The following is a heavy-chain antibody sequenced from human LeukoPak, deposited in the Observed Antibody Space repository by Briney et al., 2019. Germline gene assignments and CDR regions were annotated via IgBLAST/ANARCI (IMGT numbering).Heavy chain of an antibody. D-gene: IGHD1-26*01. J-gene: IGHJ4*02. CDR3: ARESGSYYAVDY. Sequence: GGSLRLSCAASGFTFSSYWMHWVRQAPGKGLVWVSRINSDESSTSYADSVKGRFTISRDNAKNTLYLQMNSLRAEDTAVYYCARESGSYYAVDYWGQGTLVTVSS. CDR1: GFTFSSYW. V-gene: IGHV3-74*01. CDR2: INSDESST.